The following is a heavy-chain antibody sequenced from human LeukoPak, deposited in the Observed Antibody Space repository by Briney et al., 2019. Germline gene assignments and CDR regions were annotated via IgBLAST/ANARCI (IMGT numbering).Heavy chain of an antibody. Sequence: GASVKVSCKASGYTFTGYYMHWVRQAPGQGLEWMGWINPNSGGTNYAQKFQGRVTMTRDTSISTAYMELSRPRSDDTAVYYCARDRSPYSSSSDAFDIWGQGTMVTVSS. CDR2: INPNSGGT. D-gene: IGHD6-6*01. V-gene: IGHV1-2*02. CDR3: ARDRSPYSSSSDAFDI. CDR1: GYTFTGYY. J-gene: IGHJ3*02.